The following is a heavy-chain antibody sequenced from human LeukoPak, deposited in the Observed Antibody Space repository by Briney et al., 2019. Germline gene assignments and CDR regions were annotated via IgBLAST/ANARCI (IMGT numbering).Heavy chain of an antibody. CDR1: GGSISSSSYY. J-gene: IGHJ4*02. V-gene: IGHV4-39*01. CDR3: ARERITTNSVDY. CDR2: IYYSGST. D-gene: IGHD3-10*01. Sequence: SETLSLTCTVSGGSISSSSYYWGWIRQPPGKGLEWIGSIYYSGSTYYNPSLKSRVTISVDTSKNQFSLKLSSVTAADTAVYYCARERITTNSVDYWGQGTLVTVSS.